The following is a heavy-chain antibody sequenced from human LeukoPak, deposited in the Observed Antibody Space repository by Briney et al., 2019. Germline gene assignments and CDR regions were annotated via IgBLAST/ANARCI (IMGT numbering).Heavy chain of an antibody. Sequence: GGSLRLSCAPSGFTFSRHGMHWVRQAPGKGLEWVAFISYDGSYKYYADSVKGRFTISRDNSKNTLYLQMNSLRAEDTAVYYCARAFPRYCSSTSCENNWFDPWGQGTLVTVSP. CDR3: ARAFPRYCSSTSCENNWFDP. V-gene: IGHV3-30*03. J-gene: IGHJ5*02. CDR1: GFTFSRHG. D-gene: IGHD2-2*01. CDR2: ISYDGSYK.